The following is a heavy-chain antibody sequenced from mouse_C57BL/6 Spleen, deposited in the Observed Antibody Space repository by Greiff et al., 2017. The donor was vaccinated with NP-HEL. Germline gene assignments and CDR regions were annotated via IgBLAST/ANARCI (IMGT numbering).Heavy chain of an antibody. D-gene: IGHD2-5*01. Sequence: VQLQQSDAELVKPGASVKISCKVSGYTFTDYTIHWMKQRPEQGLEWIGYIYPRGGSTKYTEKFKGKATLTADKSSSTAYMQLNSLTSEDSAVYFCAREGRTYSNYVYYAMDYWGQGTSVTVSS. CDR2: IYPRGGST. J-gene: IGHJ4*01. CDR3: AREGRTYSNYVYYAMDY. CDR1: GYTFTDYT. V-gene: IGHV1-78*01.